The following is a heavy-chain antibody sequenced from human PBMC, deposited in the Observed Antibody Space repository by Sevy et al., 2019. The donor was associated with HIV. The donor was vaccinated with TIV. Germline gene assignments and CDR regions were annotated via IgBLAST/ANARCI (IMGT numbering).Heavy chain of an antibody. Sequence: GGSLRLSCAASGFTFSSYAMSWVRQAPGKGLEWVSAISGSGGSTYYAHSVKGRFTISRDNSKNTLYLQMNSLRAEDTAVYYCAKDHDYYDSSGYYVYWGQGTLVTVSS. D-gene: IGHD3-22*01. CDR1: GFTFSSYA. J-gene: IGHJ4*02. V-gene: IGHV3-23*01. CDR3: AKDHDYYDSSGYYVY. CDR2: ISGSGGST.